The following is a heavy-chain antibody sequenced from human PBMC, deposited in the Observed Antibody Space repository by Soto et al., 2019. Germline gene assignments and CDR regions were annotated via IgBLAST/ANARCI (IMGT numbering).Heavy chain of an antibody. CDR1: GYTFTSDG. Sequence: ASVKVSCKASGYTFTSDGISWLRQAPGQGLEWMGWISAYNGNTNYAQKLQGRVTMTTDTSTSTAYMELRSLRSDDTAVYYCARENYDFWSGYWSPGYYYGMDVWGQGTTVTVSS. V-gene: IGHV1-18*04. J-gene: IGHJ6*02. CDR3: ARENYDFWSGYWSPGYYYGMDV. CDR2: ISAYNGNT. D-gene: IGHD3-3*01.